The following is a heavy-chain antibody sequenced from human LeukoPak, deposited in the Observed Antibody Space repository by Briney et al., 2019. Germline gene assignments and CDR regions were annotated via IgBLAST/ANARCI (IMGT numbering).Heavy chain of an antibody. J-gene: IGHJ5*02. CDR2: IKEDGSEK. CDR3: ARDNGNYPRWFDP. D-gene: IGHD1-7*01. Sequence: GGSLRLSCAASGFTFSNYWMNWVRQAPGKGLEWVAHIKEDGSEKYYVDSVKGRFTISRDNAKNSLYMQMDRLRAEDTAVYYCARDNGNYPRWFDPWGQGTLVTVSS. CDR1: GFTFSNYW. V-gene: IGHV3-7*01.